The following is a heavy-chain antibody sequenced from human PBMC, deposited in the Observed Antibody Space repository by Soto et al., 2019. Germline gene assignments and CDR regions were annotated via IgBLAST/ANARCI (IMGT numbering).Heavy chain of an antibody. CDR2: ISSSGTTI. J-gene: IGHJ3*02. CDR1: GFTFSDYY. Sequence: QVQLVESGGGLVKPGGSLRLSCAASGFTFSDYYMSWIRQAPGKGLEWVSYISSSGTTIYYADSVKGRFTISRDNAKNSLYLQMNSRRADDTAVYYCARELWSSWSRSDSFDIWGQGTRVTVSS. V-gene: IGHV3-11*04. D-gene: IGHD6-13*01. CDR3: ARELWSSWSRSDSFDI.